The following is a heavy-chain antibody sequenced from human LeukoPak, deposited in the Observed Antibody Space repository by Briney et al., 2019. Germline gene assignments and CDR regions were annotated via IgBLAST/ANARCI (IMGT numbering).Heavy chain of an antibody. V-gene: IGHV3-7*01. CDR1: GFTFSSYW. CDR3: ARDSLLPYSSSSLYYYYGMDV. Sequence: GGSLRLSCAASGFTFSSYWISWVRQAPGKGLEWVANIKQDGSEKYYVDSVKGRFTISRDNAKNSLYLQMNSLRAEDTAVYYCARDSLLPYSSSSLYYYYGMDVWGQGTTVTVSS. J-gene: IGHJ6*02. D-gene: IGHD6-6*01. CDR2: IKQDGSEK.